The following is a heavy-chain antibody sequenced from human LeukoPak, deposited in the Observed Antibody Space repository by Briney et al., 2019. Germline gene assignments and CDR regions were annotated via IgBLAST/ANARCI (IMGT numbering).Heavy chain of an antibody. CDR2: IYHSGST. Sequence: PSETLSLTCTVSGYSISSGYYWGWIRQPPGKGLEWIGSIYHSGSTYYNPSLKSRVTISVDTSKNQFSLKLSSVTAADTAVYYCARVGSSTSLLDYWGQGALVTVSS. CDR3: ARVGSSTSLLDY. V-gene: IGHV4-38-2*02. D-gene: IGHD2-2*01. CDR1: GYSISSGYY. J-gene: IGHJ4*02.